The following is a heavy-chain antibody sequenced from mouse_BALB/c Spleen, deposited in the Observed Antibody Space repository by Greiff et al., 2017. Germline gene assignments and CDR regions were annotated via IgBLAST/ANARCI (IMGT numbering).Heavy chain of an antibody. CDR3: ARGDLYGNYFDY. CDR2: ISSGGST. J-gene: IGHJ2*01. V-gene: IGHV5-6-5*01. CDR1: GFTFSSYA. Sequence: EVKVVESGGGLVKPGGSLKLSCAASGFTFSSYAMSWVRQTPEKRLEWVASISSGGSTYYPDSVKGRFTISRDNARNILYLQMSSLRSEDTAMYYCARGDLYGNYFDYWGQGTTLTVSS. D-gene: IGHD2-1*01.